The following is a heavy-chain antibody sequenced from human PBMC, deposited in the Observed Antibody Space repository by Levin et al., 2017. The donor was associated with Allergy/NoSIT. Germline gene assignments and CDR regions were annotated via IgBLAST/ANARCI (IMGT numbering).Heavy chain of an antibody. V-gene: IGHV3-23*01. CDR1: GFTFGDYA. D-gene: IGHD6-25*01. CDR2: ITGGGGTT. Sequence: SCAASGFTFGDYAMAWVRQAPGKGLEWVSVITGGGGTTYYGDSVQGRFTVSRDNSKNTMYLELNSLGAEDTAVYFCAKKQGGTSGFSFDVWGQGTMVTVSS. J-gene: IGHJ3*01. CDR3: AKKQGGTSGFSFDV.